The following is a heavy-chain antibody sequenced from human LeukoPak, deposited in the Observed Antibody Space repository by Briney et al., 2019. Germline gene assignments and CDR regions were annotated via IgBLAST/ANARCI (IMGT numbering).Heavy chain of an antibody. CDR2: IYHSGST. D-gene: IGHD3-22*01. J-gene: IGHJ4*02. V-gene: IGHV4-30-2*01. CDR1: GGSISSGGYS. CDR3: ARGLDTYYYDSSGYTFDY. Sequence: SETLSLTCAVSGGSISSGGYSWSWIRQPPGKGLEWIGYIYHSGSTYYNPSLKSRVTISVDRSKNQFSLKLSSVTAADTAVYYCARGLDTYYYDSSGYTFDYWGQGTLVTVSS.